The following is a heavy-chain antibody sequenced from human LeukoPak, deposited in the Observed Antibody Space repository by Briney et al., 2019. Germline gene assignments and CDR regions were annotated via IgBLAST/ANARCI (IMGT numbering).Heavy chain of an antibody. Sequence: SETLSLTCTVSGGSISSYYWSWIRQPPGKGLEWIGHIYYSGSTNYNPSLKSRVTISVDTSKNQFSLKLSSVTAADTAVYYCARHRYNYYYGMDVWGQGTTVTVSS. V-gene: IGHV4-59*08. CDR1: GGSISSYY. CDR2: IYYSGST. CDR3: ARHRYNYYYGMDV. J-gene: IGHJ6*02.